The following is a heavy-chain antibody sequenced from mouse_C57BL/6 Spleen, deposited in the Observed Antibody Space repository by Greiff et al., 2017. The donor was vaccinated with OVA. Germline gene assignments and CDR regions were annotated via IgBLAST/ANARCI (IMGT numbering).Heavy chain of an antibody. CDR2: ISYDGSN. J-gene: IGHJ2*01. D-gene: IGHD1-1*01. CDR3: AKGSSYLFDY. V-gene: IGHV3-6*01. CDR1: GYSITSGYY. Sequence: EVQLQQSGPGLVKPSQSLSLTCSVTGYSITSGYYWNWIRQFPGNKLEWMGYISYDGSNNYNPSLKNRISITRDTSKNQLFLKLNSVTTEDTATYYCAKGSSYLFDYWGQGTTLTVSS.